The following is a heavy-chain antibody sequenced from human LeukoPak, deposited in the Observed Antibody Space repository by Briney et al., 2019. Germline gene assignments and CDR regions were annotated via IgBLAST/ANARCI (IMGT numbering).Heavy chain of an antibody. D-gene: IGHD3-3*01. CDR2: IIPIFGTA. CDR3: ARGEEMHYDFWSGYGNVNYYYYMDV. CDR1: GGTFSGYA. Sequence: ASVKVSCKASGGTFSGYAISWVRQAPGQGLEWMGGIIPIFGTATYAQKFQGRVTITADKSTSTAYMELSSMRSEDTAVYYCARGEEMHYDFWSGYGNVNYYYYMDVWGKGTTVTVSS. V-gene: IGHV1-69*06. J-gene: IGHJ6*03.